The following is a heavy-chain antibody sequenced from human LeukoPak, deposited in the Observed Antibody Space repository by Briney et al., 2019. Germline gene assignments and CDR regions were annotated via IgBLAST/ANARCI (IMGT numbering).Heavy chain of an antibody. CDR3: ARLSRGWFHWFDP. D-gene: IGHD6-19*01. Sequence: GGSLRLSCAASGFTFSSYSMNWVRQAPGKGLEWVANIKQDGSEKYYVDSVKGRFTISRDNAKNSLYLQMNSLRAEDTAVYYCARLSRGWFHWFDPWGQGTLVTVSS. V-gene: IGHV3-7*01. J-gene: IGHJ5*02. CDR2: IKQDGSEK. CDR1: GFTFSSYS.